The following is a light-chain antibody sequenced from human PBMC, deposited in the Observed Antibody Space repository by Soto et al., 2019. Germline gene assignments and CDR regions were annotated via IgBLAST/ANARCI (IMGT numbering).Light chain of an antibody. V-gene: IGKV3-20*01. Sequence: EIVLTQSPGTLSVSPGERVALSCRASQSVSKSFVAWYQQKPGQAPRLLIYGALSRATGVPDRFSGSGYGTDFTLTISRLEPEDFAVYYCLQYGDSFPWTFGQGTKVDIK. CDR3: LQYGDSFPWT. J-gene: IGKJ1*01. CDR1: QSVSKSF. CDR2: GAL.